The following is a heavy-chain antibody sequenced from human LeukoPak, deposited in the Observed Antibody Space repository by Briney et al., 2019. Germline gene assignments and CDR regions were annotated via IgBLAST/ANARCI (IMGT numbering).Heavy chain of an antibody. Sequence: PGGSLRLSCAASGFTFSSYAMSWVRQAPGRGLEWVSAISSSGGTTNYADSVKGRFTISRDNSKNTPHLQMNSLRAEDTAVYYCAKRGTTSPHFEYWGQGTLVTVSS. D-gene: IGHD2-2*01. CDR2: ISSSGGTT. V-gene: IGHV3-23*01. CDR1: GFTFSSYA. J-gene: IGHJ4*02. CDR3: AKRGTTSPHFEY.